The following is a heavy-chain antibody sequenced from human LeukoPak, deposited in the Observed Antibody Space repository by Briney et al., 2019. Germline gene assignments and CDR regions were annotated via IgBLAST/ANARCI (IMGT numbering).Heavy chain of an antibody. D-gene: IGHD3-22*01. Sequence: ASVKVSCKVSGYTLTELSMHWVRQAPGKGLEWMGGFDPEDGETIYAQKFQGRVTMTEDTSTDTAYMELSSLRSADTAVYYCATGAWDYDSSGYPDYWGQGTMVTVSS. J-gene: IGHJ4*02. CDR1: GYTLTELS. CDR3: ATGAWDYDSSGYPDY. CDR2: FDPEDGET. V-gene: IGHV1-24*01.